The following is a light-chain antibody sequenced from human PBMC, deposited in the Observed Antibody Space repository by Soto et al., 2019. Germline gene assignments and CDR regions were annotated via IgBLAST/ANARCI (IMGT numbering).Light chain of an antibody. J-gene: IGLJ2*01. CDR3: SSYTSSSTPHVV. Sequence: QSALTQPASVSGSPGQSITISCTGTSSDVGGYNYVSWYQHHPGKAPQLMIYEVSNRPSGVSNRFSGSKSGNTASLTISGLQAEDEADYFCSSYTSSSTPHVVFGGGTKLTVL. V-gene: IGLV2-14*01. CDR1: SSDVGGYNY. CDR2: EVS.